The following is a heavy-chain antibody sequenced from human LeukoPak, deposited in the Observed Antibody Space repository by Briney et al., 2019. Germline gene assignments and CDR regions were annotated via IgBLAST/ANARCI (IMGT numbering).Heavy chain of an antibody. V-gene: IGHV3-48*03. Sequence: PGGSLRLSCAASGFTFSSYEMNWVRQAPGKGLEWVSYISSSGSTIYYADSVKGRFTISRDNSKNTLYLQMNSLRAEDTAVYYCARGSDSSGYYYYYMDVWGKGTTVTVSS. J-gene: IGHJ6*03. D-gene: IGHD3-22*01. CDR2: ISSSGSTI. CDR1: GFTFSSYE. CDR3: ARGSDSSGYYYYYMDV.